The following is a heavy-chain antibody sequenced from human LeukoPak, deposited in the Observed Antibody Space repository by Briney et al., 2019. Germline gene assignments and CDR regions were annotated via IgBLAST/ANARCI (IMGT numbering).Heavy chain of an antibody. V-gene: IGHV1-69*04. Sequence: SAKVSCKASGGTFSSYAISWVRQAPGQGLEWKGRIIPIFGIANYAQKFQGRVTITADKSTSTAYMELSSLRSEDTAVYYCARDSNSLFDYWGQGTLVTVSS. CDR2: IIPIFGIA. CDR1: GGTFSSYA. J-gene: IGHJ4*02. D-gene: IGHD5-24*01. CDR3: ARDSNSLFDY.